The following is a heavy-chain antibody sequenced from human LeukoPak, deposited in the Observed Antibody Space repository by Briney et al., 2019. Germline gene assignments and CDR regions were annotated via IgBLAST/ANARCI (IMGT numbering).Heavy chain of an antibody. CDR2: IGSGGTT. CDR3: AKYFYDSSTYSFDY. CDR1: GFTFSNYA. D-gene: IGHD3-22*01. V-gene: IGHV3-23*01. Sequence: GGSLRLSCAASGFTFSNYAMSWVRQAPGKGLEWVSSIGSGGTTHYADSVKGWFTISRDNSKNTLFLQMNSLRAEDTAVYYCAKYFYDSSTYSFDYWGQGTLVTVSS. J-gene: IGHJ4*02.